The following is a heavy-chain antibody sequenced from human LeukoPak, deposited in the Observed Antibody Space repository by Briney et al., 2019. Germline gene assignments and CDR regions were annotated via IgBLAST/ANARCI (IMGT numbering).Heavy chain of an antibody. CDR1: GFTFSTYT. V-gene: IGHV3-21*04. Sequence: GSLRLSCAASGFTFSTYTMNWVRQAPGKGLEWVSSISSTSNYIYYTDSMKGRFTISRDNAKNTLYVQVNSLGTEDTAAYYCAKGSYYDSSGSFYFDYWGQGTLVTVSS. J-gene: IGHJ4*02. CDR3: AKGSYYDSSGSFYFDY. D-gene: IGHD3-22*01. CDR2: ISSTSNYI.